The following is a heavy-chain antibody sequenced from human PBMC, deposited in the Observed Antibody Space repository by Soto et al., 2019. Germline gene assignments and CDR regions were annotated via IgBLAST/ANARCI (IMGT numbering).Heavy chain of an antibody. CDR3: ARVGRYCSGGSCYFDAFDI. D-gene: IGHD2-15*01. Sequence: SDTLSLTCADSGGAIRSGGYYGSWIRHPPGKGLEWIGYIYHSGSTYYNPSLKSRVIISVDTSKNQFSLKLSSVTAADTFVYYCARVGRYCSGGSCYFDAFDIWGQGTMVT. CDR1: GGAIRSGGYY. J-gene: IGHJ3*02. V-gene: IGHV4-30-2*01. CDR2: IYHSGST.